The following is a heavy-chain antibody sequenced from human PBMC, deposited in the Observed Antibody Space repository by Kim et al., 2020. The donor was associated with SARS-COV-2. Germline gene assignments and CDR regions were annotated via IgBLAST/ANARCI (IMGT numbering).Heavy chain of an antibody. J-gene: IGHJ4*02. CDR3: SSSTVGAYFDY. CDR2: T. V-gene: IGHV3-53*01. D-gene: IGHD1-26*01. Sequence: TYCADSRKGRFPISRDIPKDTLYLQMNSLRAEDTAVYYCSSSTVGAYFDYWGQGSLVTVSS.